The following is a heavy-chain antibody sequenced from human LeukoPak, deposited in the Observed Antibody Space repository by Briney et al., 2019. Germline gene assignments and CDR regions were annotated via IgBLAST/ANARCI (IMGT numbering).Heavy chain of an antibody. CDR3: ASDNYSGSGTYSYYFDY. CDR1: GFTFSSYS. D-gene: IGHD3-10*01. CDR2: ISSSSSTI. Sequence: PGGSLRLSCAASGFTFSSYSMNWVRQAPGKGLEWVSYISSSSSTIYYADSVKGRFTISRDNAKNSLYLQMNSLRAEDTAVYYCASDNYSGSGTYSYYFDYWGQGTLVTVSS. J-gene: IGHJ4*02. V-gene: IGHV3-48*04.